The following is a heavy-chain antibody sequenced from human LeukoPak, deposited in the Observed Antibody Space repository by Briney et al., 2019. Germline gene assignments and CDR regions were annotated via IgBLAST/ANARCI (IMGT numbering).Heavy chain of an antibody. Sequence: PSETLSLTCTVSGGSISSSSYYWGWIRQPPGKGLEWIGSIYYSGSTYYNPSLKSRVTISVDTSKNQFSLKLSSVTAADTAVYYCARERTGGQYSSRPFDYWGQGTLVTVSS. D-gene: IGHD6-13*01. V-gene: IGHV4-39*07. J-gene: IGHJ4*02. CDR2: IYYSGST. CDR1: GGSISSSSYY. CDR3: ARERTGGQYSSRPFDY.